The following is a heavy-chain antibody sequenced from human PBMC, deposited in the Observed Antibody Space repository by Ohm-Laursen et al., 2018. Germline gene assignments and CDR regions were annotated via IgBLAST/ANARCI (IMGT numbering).Heavy chain of an antibody. CDR1: GGSISSYY. CDR2: IYYSGST. CDR3: ARRGTVGHTTYDY. J-gene: IGHJ4*02. D-gene: IGHD1-26*01. Sequence: GTLSLTCTVSGGSISSYYWSWIRQPPGKGLEWIGYIYYSGSTNYTPSLKSRVTISVDTSKNQFSLKLSSVTAADTAVYYCARRGTVGHTTYDYWGQGTLVTVSS. V-gene: IGHV4-59*08.